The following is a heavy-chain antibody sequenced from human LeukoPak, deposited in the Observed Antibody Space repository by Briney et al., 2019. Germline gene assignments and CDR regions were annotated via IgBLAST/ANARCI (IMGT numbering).Heavy chain of an antibody. V-gene: IGHV4-59*01. Sequence: PSETLSLTCTVSGGSISGYYWSWIRQPPGKGLEWIGYVYYSGSTNYNPSLKSRVTISADTSKNQFSLKLSSVTAADTAVYYCATRSTGVAATFDSWGQGALVTVSS. D-gene: IGHD2-15*01. CDR3: ATRSTGVAATFDS. J-gene: IGHJ4*02. CDR2: VYYSGST. CDR1: GGSISGYY.